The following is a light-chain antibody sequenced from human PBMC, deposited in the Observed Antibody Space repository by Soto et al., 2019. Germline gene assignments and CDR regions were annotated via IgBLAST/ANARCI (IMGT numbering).Light chain of an antibody. CDR1: NIGSMS. V-gene: IGLV3-21*02. Sequence: SYELARPPSVSVAPGQTATITCGGNNIGSMSVHWYQQRPGQAPVLVVYDDIARTSGIPDRFSGSNSGNTATLTISRVEAGDEADYYCQVWDSSSDLYVFGSGTKVTVL. J-gene: IGLJ1*01. CDR2: DDI. CDR3: QVWDSSSDLYV.